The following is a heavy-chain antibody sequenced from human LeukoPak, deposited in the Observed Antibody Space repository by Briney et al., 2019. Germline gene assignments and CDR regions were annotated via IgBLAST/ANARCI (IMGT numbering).Heavy chain of an antibody. J-gene: IGHJ5*02. CDR1: GGSVSSSNY. Sequence: PSETLSLTCTVSGGSVSSSNYWGWIRQPPGKGLEWIGSIFYSGSTYYNPSLKSRVTISVDTSKNQFSLKLSSVTAADTAVYYCARGEFRVVKFTRFDPWGQGTLVTVSS. V-gene: IGHV4-39*07. CDR3: ARGEFRVVKFTRFDP. D-gene: IGHD3-22*01. CDR2: IFYSGST.